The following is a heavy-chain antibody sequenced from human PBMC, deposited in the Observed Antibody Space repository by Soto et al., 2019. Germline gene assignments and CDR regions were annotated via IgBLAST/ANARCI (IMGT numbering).Heavy chain of an antibody. CDR3: ARPPGYISDWYYFDL. D-gene: IGHD3-9*01. CDR2: ISPKSGGT. CDR1: GYSFIDYY. V-gene: IGHV1-2*02. J-gene: IGHJ4*02. Sequence: QVQLVQSGAEVKKPGASVKVSCEASGYSFIDYYTHWVRQAPGQGFEGMGRISPKSGGTNYAQKFEGRVTLTWDTSLNTAYMELSSLKSDDTAVYYCARPPGYISDWYYFDLWGQGTRVTVSS.